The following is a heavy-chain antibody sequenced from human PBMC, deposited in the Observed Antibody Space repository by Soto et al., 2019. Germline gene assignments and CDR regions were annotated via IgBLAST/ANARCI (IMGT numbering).Heavy chain of an antibody. J-gene: IGHJ6*02. CDR2: ISSSSSYI. CDR3: AREAPDTYYYYYGMDV. Sequence: PGGSLRLSCAASGFTFSSYSMNWVRQAPGKGLEWVSSISSSSSYIYYADSVKGRFTISRDNAKNSLYLQMNSLRAEDTAVYYCAREAPDTYYYYYGMDVWGQGTTVTVSS. CDR1: GFTFSSYS. D-gene: IGHD6-6*01. V-gene: IGHV3-21*01.